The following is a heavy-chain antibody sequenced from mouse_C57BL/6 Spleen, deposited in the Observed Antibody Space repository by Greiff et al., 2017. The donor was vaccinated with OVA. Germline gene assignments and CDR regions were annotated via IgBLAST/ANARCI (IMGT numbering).Heavy chain of an antibody. V-gene: IGHV1-69*01. CDR2: IDPSDSYT. CDR1: GYTFTSYW. J-gene: IGHJ1*03. Sequence: QVQLQQPGAELVMPGASVKLSCKASGYTFTSYWMHWVKQRPGQGLEWIGEIDPSDSYTNYNQKFKGKSTLTVDKSSSTAYMQLSSLTSEDSAVYYCARAQVPYGYFDVWGTGTTVTVSS. D-gene: IGHD3-2*02. CDR3: ARAQVPYGYFDV.